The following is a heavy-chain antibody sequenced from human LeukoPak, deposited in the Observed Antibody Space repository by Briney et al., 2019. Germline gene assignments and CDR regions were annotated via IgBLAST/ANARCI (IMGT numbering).Heavy chain of an antibody. J-gene: IGHJ6*02. V-gene: IGHV4-59*08. CDR3: ARAGENCSGGRCYSKGMDV. D-gene: IGHD2-15*01. Sequence: SETLSLTCTVSGGSISSYYWSWIRQPPGKGLEWIGYIYYSGSTNYNPSLKSRVTISVDTSKNQFSLKLSSVTAADTAVYYCARAGENCSGGRCYSKGMDVWGQGTTVTVSS. CDR2: IYYSGST. CDR1: GGSISSYY.